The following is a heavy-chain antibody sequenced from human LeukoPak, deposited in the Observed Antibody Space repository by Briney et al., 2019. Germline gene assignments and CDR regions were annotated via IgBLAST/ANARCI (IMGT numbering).Heavy chain of an antibody. CDR2: ISMSGST. D-gene: IGHD2-8*02. CDR3: ARGKTNWWVYFDS. J-gene: IGHJ4*02. CDR1: GFTFSSYA. Sequence: GGSLRLSCAAYGFTFSSYAMSWVRQAPGKGLEWVSAISMSGSTFYADSKKGRFVISRDNSKNTLYLQMNSVRADDTAVYYCARGKTNWWVYFDSWGQGTLVAVSS. V-gene: IGHV3-23*01.